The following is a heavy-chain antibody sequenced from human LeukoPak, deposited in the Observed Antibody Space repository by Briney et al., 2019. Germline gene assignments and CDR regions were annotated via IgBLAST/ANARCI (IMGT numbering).Heavy chain of an antibody. D-gene: IGHD3-22*01. CDR1: GGSISSTTYY. V-gene: IGHV4-39*01. CDR3: ARHRGYYDSSGYYWFDP. Sequence: SETLSLTCSVSGGSISSTTYYWAWIRQPPGKGLEWIGTIYYSGSTYYNPSLKSRVTISVDTSNNQSSLKLRSVTAADTAVYYCARHRGYYDSSGYYWFDPWSQGTLVTVSS. J-gene: IGHJ5*02. CDR2: IYYSGST.